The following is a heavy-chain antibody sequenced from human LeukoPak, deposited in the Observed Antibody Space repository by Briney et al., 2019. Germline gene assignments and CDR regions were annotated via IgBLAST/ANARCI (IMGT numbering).Heavy chain of an antibody. CDR3: ASLGGGILTGYVNYYYYMDV. CDR2: INPNSGGT. CDR1: GYTFTSYG. D-gene: IGHD3-9*01. Sequence: ASVKVSCKASGYTFTSYGISWVRQAPGQGLEWMGWINPNSGGTNYAQKFQGRVTMTRDTSISTAYMELSRLRSDDTAVYYCASLGGGILTGYVNYYYYMDVWGKGTTVTVSS. J-gene: IGHJ6*03. V-gene: IGHV1-2*02.